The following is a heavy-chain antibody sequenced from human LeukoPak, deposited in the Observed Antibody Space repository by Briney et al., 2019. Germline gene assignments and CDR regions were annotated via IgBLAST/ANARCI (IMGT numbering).Heavy chain of an antibody. CDR3: AREHNRSSYFDY. D-gene: IGHD6-6*01. J-gene: IGHJ4*02. V-gene: IGHV4-31*03. CDR1: GDSISNDGYY. Sequence: SQTLSLTCTVSGDSISNDGYYWSWIRQHPQKGLEWIGYIYSSGGTYYNPSLRSRITISVDTSKNQFSLKLSSVTAADTAVYYCAREHNRSSYFDYWGQETLVTVSS. CDR2: IYSSGGT.